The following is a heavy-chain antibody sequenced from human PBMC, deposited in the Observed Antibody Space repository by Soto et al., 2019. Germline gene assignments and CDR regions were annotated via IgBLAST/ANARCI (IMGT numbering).Heavy chain of an antibody. CDR2: IYYSGST. V-gene: IGHV4-61*01. D-gene: IGHD2-8*02. CDR1: GGSVSSGNYY. J-gene: IGHJ4*02. CDR3: ARRRLDFGTGGFDY. Sequence: PSETLSLTCTVSGGSVSSGNYYWSWIRQPPGKGLEWIGYIYYSGSTNYNPSLKSRVTISVDTSKNQFSLKLSSVTAADTAVYYCARRRLDFGTGGFDYWGQGILVTVS.